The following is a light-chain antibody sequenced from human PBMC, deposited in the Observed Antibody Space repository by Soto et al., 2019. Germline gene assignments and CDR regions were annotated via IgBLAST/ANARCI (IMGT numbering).Light chain of an antibody. J-gene: IGKJ5*01. V-gene: IGKV1-9*01. CDR1: QGFSGY. CDR2: ATS. CDR3: QQLNNYPAT. Sequence: DIQLTQSPSFLSASIGDTVTITCRASQGFSGYLAWYQQKPEKAPNLLIYATSSLQSGVPSRFSGSGSGTEFILTITSLQPEDFATYYCQQLNNYPATFGQGTRLEIK.